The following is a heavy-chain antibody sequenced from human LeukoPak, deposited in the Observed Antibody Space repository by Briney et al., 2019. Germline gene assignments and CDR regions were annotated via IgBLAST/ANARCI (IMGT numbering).Heavy chain of an antibody. V-gene: IGHV4-38-2*02. Sequence: SETLSLTCTVSGYSISSGYYWGWIWQPPGKGLEWIGSIYHSGSTYYNPSLKSRVTISVDTSKNQFSLKLSSVTAADTAVYYCARVDDCGGDCYSDFDYWGQGTLVTVSS. J-gene: IGHJ4*02. D-gene: IGHD2-21*02. CDR1: GYSISSGYY. CDR2: IYHSGST. CDR3: ARVDDCGGDCYSDFDY.